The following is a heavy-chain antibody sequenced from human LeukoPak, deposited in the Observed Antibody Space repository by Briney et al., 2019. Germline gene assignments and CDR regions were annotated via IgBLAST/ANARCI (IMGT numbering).Heavy chain of an antibody. D-gene: IGHD3-10*01. CDR3: ARSGPWDAYYFDY. CDR2: ISSSSSYI. CDR1: GFRFTTYW. J-gene: IGHJ4*02. V-gene: IGHV3-21*01. Sequence: PGGSLRLSCAASGFRFTTYWMTWVRQAPGKGLEWVSSISSSSSYIYYADSVKGRFTISRDNAKNSLYLQMNSLRAEDTAVYYCARSGPWDAYYFDYWGQGTLVTVSS.